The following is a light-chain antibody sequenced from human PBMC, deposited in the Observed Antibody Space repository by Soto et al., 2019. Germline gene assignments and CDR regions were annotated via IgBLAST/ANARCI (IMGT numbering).Light chain of an antibody. J-gene: IGKJ5*01. CDR1: QSVNSN. V-gene: IGKV3-20*01. CDR2: GAS. Sequence: IMMTQSPVTLSVSPGERATLSCRASQSVNSNLAWYQQKPGQPPRLLIYGASNRATGIPDRFSGSGSGTDFTLIINRLEPEDVAIYYCQQYGGSPRITFGQGTRLEIK. CDR3: QQYGGSPRIT.